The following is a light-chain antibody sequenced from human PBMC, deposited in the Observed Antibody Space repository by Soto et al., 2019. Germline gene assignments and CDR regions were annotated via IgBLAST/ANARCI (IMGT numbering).Light chain of an antibody. CDR1: SSDVGAYKY. CDR3: ASHTSSSTWV. V-gene: IGLV2-14*01. Sequence: QSVLTQPASVSGSPGQSITISCTGTSSDVGAYKYVSWYQQHPGKAPKLMIYEVNNRPSGVSYRFSGSKSGNTASLTISGLQAEDEANYYCASHTSSSTWVFGGGTKVTVL. CDR2: EVN. J-gene: IGLJ3*02.